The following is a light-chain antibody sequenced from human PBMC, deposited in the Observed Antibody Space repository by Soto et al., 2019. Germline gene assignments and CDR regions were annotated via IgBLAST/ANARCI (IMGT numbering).Light chain of an antibody. J-gene: IGLJ2*01. CDR2: EVS. V-gene: IGLV2-8*01. CDR1: SSDVGGYNY. Sequence: QSALTQPPSASGSPGQSVTISCTGTSSDVGGYNYVSWYQQHPGKAPKLMISEVSKRPSGVADRFSGSKSGNTASLTVSGLQAEDEADYYCSSFAGNNNLVFGGGTKLTVL. CDR3: SSFAGNNNLV.